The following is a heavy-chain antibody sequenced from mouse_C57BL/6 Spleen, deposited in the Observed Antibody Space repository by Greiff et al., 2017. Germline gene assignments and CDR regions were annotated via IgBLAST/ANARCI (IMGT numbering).Heavy chain of an antibody. V-gene: IGHV1-76*01. CDR2: IDPGSGNT. CDR1: GYTFTDYY. Sequence: QVQLQQSGAELVRPGASVKLSCKASGYTFTDYYINWVKQRPGQGLEWIARIDPGSGNTYYNEKFKGKATLTAEKSSSTAYMQLSSLTSEDSAVYFCAREGIGYDYETGDWYFDVWGTGTTVTVSS. J-gene: IGHJ1*03. D-gene: IGHD2-4*01. CDR3: AREGIGYDYETGDWYFDV.